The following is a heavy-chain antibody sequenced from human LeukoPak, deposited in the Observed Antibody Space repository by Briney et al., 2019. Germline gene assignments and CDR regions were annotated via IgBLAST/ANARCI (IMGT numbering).Heavy chain of an antibody. D-gene: IGHD6-6*01. V-gene: IGHV3-21*01. Sequence: GGSLRLPCAASGFTFSSYSMNWVRQAPGKGLEWVSSISSSSSYIYYADSVKGRFTISRDNAKNSLYLQMNSLRAEDDTAVYYCARGFGSSIPYSYYYYLDVWGKGTTVTVSS. CDR3: ARGFGSSIPYSYYYYLDV. CDR1: GFTFSSYS. J-gene: IGHJ6*03. CDR2: ISSSSSYI.